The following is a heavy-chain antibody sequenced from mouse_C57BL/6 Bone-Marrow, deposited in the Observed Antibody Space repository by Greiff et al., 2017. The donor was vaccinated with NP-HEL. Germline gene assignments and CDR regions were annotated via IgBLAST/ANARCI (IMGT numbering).Heavy chain of an antibody. J-gene: IGHJ2*01. CDR1: GYTFTSYW. CDR2: IDPSDSYT. V-gene: IGHV1-59*01. CDR3: ARRGY. Sequence: QVQLKESGAELVRPGTSVKLSCKASGYTFTSYWMHWVKQRPGQGLEWIGVIDPSDSYTNYNQKFKGKATLTVDTSSSTAYMQLSSLTSEDSAVYYCARRGYWGQGTTLTVSS.